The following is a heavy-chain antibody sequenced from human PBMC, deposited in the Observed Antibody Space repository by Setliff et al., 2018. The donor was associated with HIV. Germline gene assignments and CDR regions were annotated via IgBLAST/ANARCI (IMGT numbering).Heavy chain of an antibody. J-gene: IGHJ4*02. CDR1: VGSFRGYD. CDR2: IYIYNSRST. CDR3: ARGVNFDY. D-gene: IGHD3-3*01. V-gene: IGHV4-59*01. Sequence: PSETMSLTCSVSVGSFRGYDWSWIRQPPGNGLDWIGYIYIYNSRSTNYPPSLTSRDTISVDTSRNQFSLKLTSVTAADTAIYYCARGVNFDYWGQGTQVTVSS.